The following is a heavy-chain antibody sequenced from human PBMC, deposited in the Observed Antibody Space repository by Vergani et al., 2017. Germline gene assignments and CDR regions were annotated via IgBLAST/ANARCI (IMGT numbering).Heavy chain of an antibody. Sequence: QVKLQESGPGLVKPSETLSLTCTVSGASVNSYYWSWIRQPPGKALEWLAHIFSNDEKSYSTSLKSRLTISKDTSKSQVVLTMTNMDPVDTATYYCARIYCSGGSCRYYYYYYGMDVWGQGTTVTVSS. D-gene: IGHD2-15*01. V-gene: IGHV2-26*01. J-gene: IGHJ6*02. CDR3: ARIYCSGGSCRYYYYYYGMDV. CDR2: IFSNDEK. CDR1: GASVNSYYW.